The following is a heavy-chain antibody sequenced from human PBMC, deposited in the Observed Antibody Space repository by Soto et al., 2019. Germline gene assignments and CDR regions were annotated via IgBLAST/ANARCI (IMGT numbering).Heavy chain of an antibody. D-gene: IGHD5-12*01. CDR3: ARGQYSGYAFIPPDY. CDR2: ISSSSSYT. CDR1: GFTFSDYY. Sequence: GGTLRLSCAASGFTFSDYYMSLIRQAPGKGLEWGSYISSSSSYTNYAGSVKGRFTISRDNAKNSLYLQMNSLRAEDTAVYYCARGQYSGYAFIPPDYWGQGT. V-gene: IGHV3-11*05. J-gene: IGHJ4*02.